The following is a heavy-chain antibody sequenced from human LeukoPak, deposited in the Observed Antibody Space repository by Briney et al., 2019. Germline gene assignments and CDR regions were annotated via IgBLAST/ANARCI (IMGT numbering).Heavy chain of an antibody. V-gene: IGHV4-59*01. J-gene: IGHJ1*01. D-gene: IGHD6-19*01. CDR1: GGSISSYC. CDR2: IYYSGSS. CDR3: ARLGIAVAGTRYLQH. Sequence: PSEALSLTCTVSGGSISSYCWSWIRQPPGKGLEWIGYIYYSGSSNYNPSLKSRVTISVDTSKNQFSLKLSSVTAADTAMYYCARLGIAVAGTRYLQHWGQGTLVTVSS.